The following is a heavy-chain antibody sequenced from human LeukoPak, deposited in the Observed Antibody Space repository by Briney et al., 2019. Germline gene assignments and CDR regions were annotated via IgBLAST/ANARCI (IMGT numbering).Heavy chain of an antibody. D-gene: IGHD2-15*01. J-gene: IGHJ4*02. CDR2: ISGSGGNT. V-gene: IGHV3-23*01. CDR3: AKGVDSGGTCYSSIDC. Sequence: PGGSLRLSCAASGXTFSNYAMTWVRQAPGKGLEWVSVISGSGGNTLYATSVKGRFGISRDNSKNTLYLQMNSLRAEDTAVYYRAKGVDSGGTCYSSIDCWGQGTLVTVSP. CDR1: GXTFSNYA.